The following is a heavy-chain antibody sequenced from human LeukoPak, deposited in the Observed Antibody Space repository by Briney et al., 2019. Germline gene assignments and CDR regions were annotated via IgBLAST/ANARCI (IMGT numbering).Heavy chain of an antibody. CDR1: GGSISTYY. J-gene: IGHJ4*02. D-gene: IGHD5-18*01. CDR2: IYYSGST. Sequence: SETLSLTCTVSGGSISTYYWSWIRQPPGKGLEWIGYIYYSGSTNYNPSLESRVTMSVVTSKNQFSLKLTSVTAADTAVYYCARLGVASRGYSFGPDYWGQGTLVTVSS. CDR3: ARLGVASRGYSFGPDY. V-gene: IGHV4-59*08.